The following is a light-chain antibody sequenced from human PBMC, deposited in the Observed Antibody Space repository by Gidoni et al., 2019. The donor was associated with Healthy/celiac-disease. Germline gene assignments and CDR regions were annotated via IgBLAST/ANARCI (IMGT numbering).Light chain of an antibody. V-gene: IGKV2-28*01. J-gene: IGKJ1*01. Sequence: DIVMTQSPLSLPVTPGEPASISCRSSQSLLHSNGYNYLDWYLQKPGQSPQLLSYLGSNRASGVPDRFSCSGSGTDFTLKISRVEAEDVGVYYCMQALQTSWTFGQGTKVEIK. CDR2: LGS. CDR1: QSLLHSNGYNY. CDR3: MQALQTSWT.